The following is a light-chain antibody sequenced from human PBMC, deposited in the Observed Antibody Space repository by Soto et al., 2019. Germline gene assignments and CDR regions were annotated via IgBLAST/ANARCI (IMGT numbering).Light chain of an antibody. J-gene: IGKJ1*01. CDR2: AAS. CDR1: QSITGY. Sequence: DIQMTQSPSSMSASVGVRVTITCRASQSITGYLNWYQQKPGKVPKLLIYAASTLQSGVPSRFSGRGSGTDFTLTLSRLQSEDSATYYCQQCFIAPWTFGQGTKVEIK. V-gene: IGKV1-39*01. CDR3: QQCFIAPWT.